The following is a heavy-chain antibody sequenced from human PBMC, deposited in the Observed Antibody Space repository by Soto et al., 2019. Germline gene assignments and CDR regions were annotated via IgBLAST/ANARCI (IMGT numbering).Heavy chain of an antibody. CDR3: ANVDVGSYGMDV. CDR1: GFTFSSYG. Sequence: QVQLVESGGGVVQPGRSLRLSCAASGFTFSSYGMHWVRQAPGKGLEWVAVISYDGSNTYYADSVKGRFTISRDNSKNTLYLRMNSLRAEDTAVYYCANVDVGSYGMDVWGLGTTVTVSS. J-gene: IGHJ6*02. D-gene: IGHD5-12*01. V-gene: IGHV3-30*18. CDR2: ISYDGSNT.